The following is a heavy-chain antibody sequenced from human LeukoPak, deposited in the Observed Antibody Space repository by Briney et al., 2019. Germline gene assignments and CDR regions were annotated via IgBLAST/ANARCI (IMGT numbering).Heavy chain of an antibody. CDR2: ISNDSVDK. CDR3: ARRDWVSGAVRAFDI. V-gene: IGHV3-11*04. Sequence: GGALRLSCVGSGFSFSDYYMSWIRQAPGKGVEWVSYISNDSVDKYYVDSVRGRFTISRDNAKKSMYLQMSGLRVEDTAVYYCARRDWVSGAVRAFDIWGQGTMVTVSS. J-gene: IGHJ3*02. CDR1: GFSFSDYY. D-gene: IGHD3-3*01.